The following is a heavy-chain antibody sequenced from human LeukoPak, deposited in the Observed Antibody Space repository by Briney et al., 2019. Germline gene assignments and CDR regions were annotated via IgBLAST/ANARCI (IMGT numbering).Heavy chain of an antibody. J-gene: IGHJ4*02. D-gene: IGHD3-22*01. CDR2: IYHSGST. CDR1: GGSISSGGYS. CDR3: ARLPFKHYYDSGFDY. Sequence: PSETLSLTCAISGGSISSGGYSWSWIRQPPGKGLEWIGYIYHSGSTYYNPSLKSRVTISVDRSKNQFSLKLSSVTAADTAVYYCARLPFKHYYDSGFDYWGQGTLVTVSS. V-gene: IGHV4-30-2*01.